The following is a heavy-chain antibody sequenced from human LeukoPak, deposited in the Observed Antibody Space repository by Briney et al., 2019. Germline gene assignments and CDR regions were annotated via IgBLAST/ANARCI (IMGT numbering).Heavy chain of an antibody. J-gene: IGHJ6*03. CDR1: GFTFSRFW. CDR3: SRRFLEWFGYMDV. CDR2: IKQDGNEK. V-gene: IGHV3-7*01. D-gene: IGHD3-3*01. Sequence: GGSLRLSCAASGFTFSRFWMSWVRQAPGKGLEWVATIKQDGNEKDYVDSVKGRFTISRDNTKNSLYLQMNSLRAEDTGVYYCSRRFLEWFGYMDVWGKGTTVTVSS.